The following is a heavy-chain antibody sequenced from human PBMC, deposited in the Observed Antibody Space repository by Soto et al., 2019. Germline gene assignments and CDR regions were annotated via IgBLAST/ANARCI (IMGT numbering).Heavy chain of an antibody. CDR2: ITSDTATI. V-gene: IGHV3-48*02. CDR3: ARSVAGHFDY. CDR1: GFTFNIYS. Sequence: EVQLVESGGGLVQPGGSLRLSCAASGFTFNIYSMNWVRQAPGKGLEWVSYITSDTATIHYADSVRGRFTISRDNAENALFLQMNSLRYEDTAAYYCARSVAGHFDYWGQGALVTVSS. D-gene: IGHD6-19*01. J-gene: IGHJ4*02.